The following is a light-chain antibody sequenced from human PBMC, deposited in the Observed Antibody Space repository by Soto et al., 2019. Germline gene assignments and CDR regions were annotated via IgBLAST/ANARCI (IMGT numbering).Light chain of an antibody. V-gene: IGKV3-15*01. CDR3: QQYNNWPPST. CDR2: GAS. Sequence: EIVMTQSPATLSLSPGERATLSCRASQSVSSNLAWYQQKPGQVPRLLIYGASTRATGIPARFSGSGSGTEFTLTISSLQSEDFAVYYCQQYNNWPPSTFGQGTKVDIK. CDR1: QSVSSN. J-gene: IGKJ1*01.